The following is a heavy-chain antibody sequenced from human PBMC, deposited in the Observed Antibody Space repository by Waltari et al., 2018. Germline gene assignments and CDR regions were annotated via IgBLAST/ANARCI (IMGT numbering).Heavy chain of an antibody. CDR2: INLDGDVK. V-gene: IGHV3-7*01. CDR1: GFSLSSYW. CDR3: ARGQGYLIDY. J-gene: IGHJ4*02. D-gene: IGHD3-22*01. Sequence: EVQLVESGGALVQPGGSLILSCAASGFSLSSYWMNWVRQAPGKGLEWVAIINLDGDVKHYVDSGKGRFTISRDNIKNSLYLQMNSLRAEDTAVYYCARGQGYLIDYWGQGTLVTVSS.